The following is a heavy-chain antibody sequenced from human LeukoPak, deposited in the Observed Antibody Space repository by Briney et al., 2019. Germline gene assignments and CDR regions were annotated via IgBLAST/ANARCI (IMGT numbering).Heavy chain of an antibody. Sequence: SSETLSLTCTVSGGSISSYNWSWIRQPPGKGLEWIGYIYYSGSTNYNPSLKSRVTISVDTSKNQFSLKLSSVTAADTAVYYCAWQTTMVRGVTTYYFDYWGQGTLVTVSS. J-gene: IGHJ4*02. D-gene: IGHD3-10*01. CDR1: GGSISSYN. V-gene: IGHV4-59*08. CDR3: AWQTTMVRGVTTYYFDY. CDR2: IYYSGST.